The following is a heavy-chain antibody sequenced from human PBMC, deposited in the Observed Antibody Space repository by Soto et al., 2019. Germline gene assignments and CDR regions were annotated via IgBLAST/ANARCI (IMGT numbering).Heavy chain of an antibody. CDR1: GYTFSNYD. V-gene: IGHV1-8*01. J-gene: IGHJ4*02. Sequence: QVQLVQSGAELKKPRASVKVSCKASGYTFSNYDMNWVRQATGQGPEWIGWVNPNNRDTGYAQKFQGRVTLTTDISTTTAYMELTSLRSEDTAIYYCAKVSRKGSAIDFDYWGQGTLITVSS. CDR2: VNPNNRDT. D-gene: IGHD3-10*01. CDR3: AKVSRKGSAIDFDY.